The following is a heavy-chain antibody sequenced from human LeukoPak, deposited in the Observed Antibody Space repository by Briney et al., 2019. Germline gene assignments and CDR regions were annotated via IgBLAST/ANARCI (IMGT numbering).Heavy chain of an antibody. CDR3: AKDRVFELWFEEASPYYFDY. CDR1: RFTFSSYA. D-gene: IGHD3-10*01. CDR2: ISYDGSNK. V-gene: IGHV3-30*04. Sequence: GRSLRLSCAASRFTFSSYAMHWVRQAPGKGLEWVAVISYDGSNKYYADSVKGRFTISRDISKNTLYLQMNSLRAEDTAVYYCAKDRVFELWFEEASPYYFDYWGQGTLVTVSS. J-gene: IGHJ4*02.